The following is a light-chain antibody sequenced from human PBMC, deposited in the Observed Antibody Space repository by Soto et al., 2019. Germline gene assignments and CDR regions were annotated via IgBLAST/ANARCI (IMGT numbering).Light chain of an antibody. CDR2: GAS. Sequence: EIVLTQSPGTLSLSPGERATLSCRARQSVSSSYLAWYQQKPGQAPSLLIYGASSRATGIPDRFSGSGSGTDFTLTISRLEPEDFAVYYCQQYGSSPWTFGQGTNVEIK. CDR3: QQYGSSPWT. J-gene: IGKJ1*01. V-gene: IGKV3-20*01. CDR1: QSVSSSY.